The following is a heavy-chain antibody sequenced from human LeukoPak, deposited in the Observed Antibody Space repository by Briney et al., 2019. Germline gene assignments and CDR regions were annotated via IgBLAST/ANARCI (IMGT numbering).Heavy chain of an antibody. J-gene: IGHJ4*02. Sequence: SVKVSCKASGGTFSSYAISWVRQAPGQGLEWMGRIIPIFGTANYAQKFQGRVTITTDESTSTAYMELSSLRSEDTAVYYCARGPRYSSGWYVGDWGQGTLVTVSS. V-gene: IGHV1-69*05. CDR2: IIPIFGTA. CDR1: GGTFSSYA. CDR3: ARGPRYSSGWYVGD. D-gene: IGHD6-19*01.